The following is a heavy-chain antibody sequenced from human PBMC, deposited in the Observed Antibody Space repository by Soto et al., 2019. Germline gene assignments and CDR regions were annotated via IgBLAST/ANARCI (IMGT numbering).Heavy chain of an antibody. D-gene: IGHD3-16*01. J-gene: IGHJ6*03. CDR3: AKFRGPSYSYYYMDV. V-gene: IGHV3-23*01. CDR2: ISGSGRTT. CDR1: GFTFGTYA. Sequence: EVQLLESGGGLVQPGGSLRLSCAASGFTFGTYAMNWLRQAPGRGLECVSFISGSGRTTYYADSVKGRFTVSRDNSKNTLYLHMNSLRAEDTALYYCAKFRGPSYSYYYMDVWGKGTTVTVSS.